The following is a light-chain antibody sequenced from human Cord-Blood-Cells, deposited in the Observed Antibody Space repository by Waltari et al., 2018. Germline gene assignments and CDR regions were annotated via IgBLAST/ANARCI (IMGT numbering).Light chain of an antibody. CDR1: SSDVGGYNS. CDR2: EVS. Sequence: QSALTPPPSASGSPGQSVTIPCTGTSSDVGGYNSVSWYQQHPGKAPKLMIYEVSKRPSGVPDRFSGSKSGNTASLTVSGLQAEDEADYYCSSYAGSNNYVFGTGTKVTVL. CDR3: SSYAGSNNYV. J-gene: IGLJ1*01. V-gene: IGLV2-8*01.